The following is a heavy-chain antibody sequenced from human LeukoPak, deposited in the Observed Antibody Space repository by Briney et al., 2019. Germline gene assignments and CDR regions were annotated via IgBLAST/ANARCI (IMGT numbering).Heavy chain of an antibody. CDR2: ISSSSSYI. J-gene: IGHJ4*02. V-gene: IGHV3-21*01. CDR1: GFTFSSYS. CDR3: ARDRASCLAN. Sequence: GGSLRLSCAASGFTFSSYSMNWVRQAPGKGLEWVSSISSSSSYIYYADSVKGRFTISRDNVKNSLYLQMNSLRAEDTAVYYCARDRASCLANWGQGTLVTVSS. D-gene: IGHD2-2*01.